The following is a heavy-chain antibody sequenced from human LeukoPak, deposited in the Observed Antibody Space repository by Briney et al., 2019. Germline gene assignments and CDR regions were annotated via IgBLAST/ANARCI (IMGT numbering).Heavy chain of an antibody. Sequence: PGGSLRLSCAASVFTSSSYAMSCVRHAPGKGLEWVSAINGSGGSTYYSDSVKGRFTISRDKSKNALYLQMNSLRAEDTAVYYCAKDRRYNWNDVGFDYWGQGTLVSVSS. J-gene: IGHJ4*02. CDR2: INGSGGST. CDR3: AKDRRYNWNDVGFDY. D-gene: IGHD1-1*01. CDR1: VFTSSSYA. V-gene: IGHV3-23*01.